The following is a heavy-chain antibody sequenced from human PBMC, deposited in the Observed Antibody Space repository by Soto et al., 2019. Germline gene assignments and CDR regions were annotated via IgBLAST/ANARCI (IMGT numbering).Heavy chain of an antibody. CDR2: IYNGGRT. D-gene: IGHD2-8*01. CDR1: GDSISSDGYH. J-gene: IGHJ4*02. CDR3: ARAPVGMDSINFFDH. V-gene: IGHV4-30-4*01. Sequence: PSETLSLTCTVSGDSISSDGYHWSWIRQSPGKGLEWIGYIYNGGRTFYSPSLESRINMSLDATKNSYSLRLTSVTAADTAVYYCARAPVGMDSINFFDHWGQGILVTVSS.